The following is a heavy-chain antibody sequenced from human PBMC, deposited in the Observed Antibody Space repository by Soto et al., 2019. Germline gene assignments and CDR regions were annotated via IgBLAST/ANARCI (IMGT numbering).Heavy chain of an antibody. CDR1: GYNFFDYG. J-gene: IGHJ1*01. D-gene: IGHD1-1*01. CDR3: ARGRTVSSIGPLLV. V-gene: IGHV1-18*01. Sequence: QIQLVQSGAEVKKPGASVKVSCKASGYNFFDYGVSWVRQAPGQGLEWMGWVSPKSGNTDYARQVQGRVTMTTDISTSTAYMELRGLISDDTGVEYCARGRTVSSIGPLLVWGQGTLVSVAS. CDR2: VSPKSGNT.